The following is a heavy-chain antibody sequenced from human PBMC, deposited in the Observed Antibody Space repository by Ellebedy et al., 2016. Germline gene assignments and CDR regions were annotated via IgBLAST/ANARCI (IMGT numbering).Heavy chain of an antibody. J-gene: IGHJ4*02. D-gene: IGHD2-21*01. CDR3: ARGALTLPYCGGDCYIFDY. CDR2: IKQDGSEK. V-gene: IGHV3-7*03. CDR1: GFTFSSYW. Sequence: GGSLRLSXAASGFTFSSYWMSWVRQAPGKGLEWVANIKQDGSEKYYVDSVKGRFTISRDNAKNSLYLQMNSLRAEGTAVYYCARGALTLPYCGGDCYIFDYWGQGTLVTVSS.